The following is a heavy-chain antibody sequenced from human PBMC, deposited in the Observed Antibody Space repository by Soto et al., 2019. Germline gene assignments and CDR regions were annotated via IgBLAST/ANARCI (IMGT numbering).Heavy chain of an antibody. J-gene: IGHJ6*03. D-gene: IGHD3-10*01. CDR3: ARWDYDSGTLGYYSYYYMDV. CDR1: GDTINSSY. CDR2: IYYSGST. Sequence: KPSGSISLACTASGDTINSSYVSWFRQPPGKGLQWIGYIYYSGSTNYNPSLKSRVTMSVDTSKNQISLKLSSVTAADTAVYYCARWDYDSGTLGYYSYYYMDVWGKGTTVTVSS. V-gene: IGHV4-59*07.